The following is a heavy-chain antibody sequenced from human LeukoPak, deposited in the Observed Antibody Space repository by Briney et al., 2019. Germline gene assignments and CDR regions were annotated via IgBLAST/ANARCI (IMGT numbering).Heavy chain of an antibody. V-gene: IGHV3-7*01. CDR3: ARDHGKLLDRYYYYYMDV. Sequence: PGGSLRLSCAASGFIFGSYWMTWVRKAPGKGLEWEANIKQGGSEKYYVDSVKGRFTISRDNAKNSLYLQMNSLRAEDTAVYYCARDHGKLLDRYYYYYMDVWGKGTTVTVSS. CDR1: GFIFGSYW. J-gene: IGHJ6*03. D-gene: IGHD1-26*01. CDR2: IKQGGSEK.